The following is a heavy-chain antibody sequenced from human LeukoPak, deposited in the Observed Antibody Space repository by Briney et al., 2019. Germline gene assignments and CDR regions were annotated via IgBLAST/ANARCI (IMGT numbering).Heavy chain of an antibody. D-gene: IGHD2-2*01. Sequence: PGGSLRLSCVASGFTFDDYAMEWVRQAPGKGLKWVSLISGDGGRTYYADSVKGRFTISRDNSKNSLYLQMNSLRTEDTALYYCAKVVVQEVAFSPIDFWGQGALVTVSS. V-gene: IGHV3-43*02. CDR2: ISGDGGRT. J-gene: IGHJ4*02. CDR1: GFTFDDYA. CDR3: AKVVVQEVAFSPIDF.